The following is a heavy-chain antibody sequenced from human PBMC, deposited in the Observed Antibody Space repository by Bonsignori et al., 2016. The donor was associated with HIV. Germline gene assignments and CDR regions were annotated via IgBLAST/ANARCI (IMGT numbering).Heavy chain of an antibody. CDR3: ARLGYSSGWSYYYYYMDV. Sequence: RQAPGKGLEWIGSIYHSGSTYYNPSLKSRVTISVDTSKNQFSLKLSSVTAADTAVYYCARLGYSSGWSYYYYYMDVWGQRDHGHRLL. CDR2: IYHSGST. J-gene: IGHJ6*03. V-gene: IGHV4-38-2*01. D-gene: IGHD6-19*01.